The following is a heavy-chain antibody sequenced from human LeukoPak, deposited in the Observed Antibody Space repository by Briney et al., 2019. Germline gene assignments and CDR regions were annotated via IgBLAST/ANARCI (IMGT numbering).Heavy chain of an antibody. V-gene: IGHV3-15*01. Sequence: GGSLRLSCAASGFTFSSYWMSWVRQAPGKGLEWVGRIKSKTDGGTTDYAAPVKGRFTISRDDSKNTLYLQMNSLKTEDTAVYYCTADLEDLDTAMVRNWGQGTLVTVSS. D-gene: IGHD5-18*01. CDR3: TADLEDLDTAMVRN. CDR1: GFTFSSYW. J-gene: IGHJ4*02. CDR2: IKSKTDGGTT.